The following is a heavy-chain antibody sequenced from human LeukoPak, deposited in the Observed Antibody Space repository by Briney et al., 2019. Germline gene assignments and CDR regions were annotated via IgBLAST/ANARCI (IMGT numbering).Heavy chain of an antibody. CDR1: GYSISTSYY. V-gene: IGHV4-38-2*02. CDR3: ARAGYGDSDFDY. D-gene: IGHD4-17*01. CDR2: IYHSGNT. Sequence: SETLSLTCTVSGYSISTSYYWGWIRQPPGKGLEWIGSIYHSGNTYYNPSLRSRVTISVDTSKNQFSLKLNSVTAADTAVYYCARAGYGDSDFDYWGQGTLVTVSS. J-gene: IGHJ4*02.